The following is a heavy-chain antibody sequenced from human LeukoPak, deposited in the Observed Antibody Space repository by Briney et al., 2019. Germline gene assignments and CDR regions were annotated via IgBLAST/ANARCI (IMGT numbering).Heavy chain of an antibody. D-gene: IGHD2-15*01. CDR1: GYTFTSYD. CDR3: ARGIVVVVAADNWFDP. V-gene: IGHV1-8*01. J-gene: IGHJ5*02. CDR2: MNPNSGNT. Sequence: ASVKVSCKASGYTFTSYDINWVRQATGQGLEWMGWMNPNSGNTGYAQTFQGRVTMTRNTSISTAYMELSSLRSEDTAVYYCARGIVVVVAADNWFDPWGQGTLVTVSS.